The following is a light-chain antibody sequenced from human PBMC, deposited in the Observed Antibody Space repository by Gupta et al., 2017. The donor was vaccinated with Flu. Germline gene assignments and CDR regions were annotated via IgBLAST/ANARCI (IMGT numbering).Light chain of an antibody. CDR2: GAS. Sequence: VMTQSPATLSVSPGERATLSCRATQSVSSNLAWYQQKRGQAPRLLIYGASTRATGIPARFSGSGSGTEFTLTISSLHSEDFAIYYCQQYNNWPKTFGQGTKVEIK. CDR3: QQYNNWPKT. V-gene: IGKV3-15*01. CDR1: QSVSSN. J-gene: IGKJ1*01.